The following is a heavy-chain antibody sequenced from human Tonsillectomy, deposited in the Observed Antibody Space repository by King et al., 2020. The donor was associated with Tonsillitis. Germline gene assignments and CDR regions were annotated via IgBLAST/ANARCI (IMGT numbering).Heavy chain of an antibody. Sequence: QLQESGPGLVKPSETLSLTCKVSGGSVSSGSYYWSWIRQPPGKGLEWIAYIYYSGSTNYNPSLKGRVTISVDTSKNQFSLKLSSGTAADTAVYYCAREPGGYRISSSSYYFYGMDVWGQGTTVTVSS. CDR1: GGSVSSGSYY. V-gene: IGHV4-61*01. CDR2: IYYSGST. D-gene: IGHD6-6*01. J-gene: IGHJ6*02. CDR3: AREPGGYRISSSSYYFYGMDV.